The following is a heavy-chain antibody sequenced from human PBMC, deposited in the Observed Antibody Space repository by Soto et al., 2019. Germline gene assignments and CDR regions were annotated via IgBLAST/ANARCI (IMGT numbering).Heavy chain of an antibody. V-gene: IGHV1-69*01. Sequence: QVQLVQSGAEVKKPGSSVKVSCKASGGTFSSYAISWVRQAPGQGLEWMGGIIPIFGTANYAQKFQGRVTIIADESTSTAYMELSSLRSEDTAVYYCARTGYCSSTSCFYAFDIWGQGTMVTVSS. D-gene: IGHD2-2*01. CDR2: IIPIFGTA. CDR1: GGTFSSYA. CDR3: ARTGYCSSTSCFYAFDI. J-gene: IGHJ3*02.